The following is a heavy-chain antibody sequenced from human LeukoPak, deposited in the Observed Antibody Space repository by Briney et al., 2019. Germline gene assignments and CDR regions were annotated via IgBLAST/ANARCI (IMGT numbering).Heavy chain of an antibody. Sequence: GGSLRLSCAASGFTFSNAWMSWVRQAPGKGLEWVGRIKSKTDGGTTDYAAPVKGRFTISRDDSKNTLYLQMNSLKTEDTAVYYCTTDIHPTHYYGSGSYRPSDYWGQGTLVTVSS. D-gene: IGHD3-10*01. CDR2: IKSKTDGGTT. CDR1: GFTFSNAW. V-gene: IGHV3-15*01. J-gene: IGHJ4*02. CDR3: TTDIHPTHYYGSGSYRPSDY.